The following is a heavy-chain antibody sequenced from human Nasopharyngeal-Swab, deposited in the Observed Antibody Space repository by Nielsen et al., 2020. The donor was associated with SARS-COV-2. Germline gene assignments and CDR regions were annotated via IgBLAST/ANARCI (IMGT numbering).Heavy chain of an antibody. CDR3: ARVLITIFGVFDL. J-gene: IGHJ2*01. D-gene: IGHD3-3*01. CDR1: GFTFSSYG. Sequence: GESLKISCAASGFTFSSYGMHWVRQAPGKGLEWVAVIWYDGSNKYYADSVKGRFTISRDNSKNTLYLQMNSLRAEDTAVYYCARVLITIFGVFDLWGRDTLVTVSS. V-gene: IGHV3-33*01. CDR2: IWYDGSNK.